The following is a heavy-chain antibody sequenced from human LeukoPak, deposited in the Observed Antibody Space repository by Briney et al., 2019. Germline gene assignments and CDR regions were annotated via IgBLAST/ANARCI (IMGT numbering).Heavy chain of an antibody. J-gene: IGHJ3*02. Sequence: PGGSLRLSCTASGFTFSYFWMSWVRQAPGKGLEWVANIKQDGSAKDYVDSVKGRFTISRDNAKNSLYLQMNSLRNEDTAVYYCARDGALSVGVFDIWGQGTMVTVSS. CDR2: IKQDGSAK. CDR3: ARDGALSVGVFDI. CDR1: GFTFSYFW. V-gene: IGHV3-7*04. D-gene: IGHD1-26*01.